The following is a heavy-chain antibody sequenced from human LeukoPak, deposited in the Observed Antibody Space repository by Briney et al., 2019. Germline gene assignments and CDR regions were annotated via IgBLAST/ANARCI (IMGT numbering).Heavy chain of an antibody. D-gene: IGHD3-16*01. CDR3: AKIRVGGSDTSS. CDR1: GFTFSSYG. CDR2: IRYDGSNR. J-gene: IGHJ4*02. V-gene: IGHV3-30*02. Sequence: TGGSLRLSCAASGFTFSSYGMHWVRQAPGKGLEWVAFIRYDGSNRYYADSVKGRFTISRDNSKNTLYLQMNSLRAEDTAVYYCAKIRVGGSDTSSWGQGTLVTVSS.